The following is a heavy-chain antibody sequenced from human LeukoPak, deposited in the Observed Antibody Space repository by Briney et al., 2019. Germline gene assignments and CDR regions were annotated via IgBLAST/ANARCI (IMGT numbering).Heavy chain of an antibody. J-gene: IGHJ4*02. D-gene: IGHD3-22*01. V-gene: IGHV3-23*01. CDR2: ISGSGGST. Sequence: GGSLRLSCAASGFTFSSYAMSWVRQAPGKGLEWVSAISGSGGSTYYADSVKGRFTISRDKSKNTLYLQMNSLRAEDTAVYYCAKPSAMIVVVITEFDYWGQGTLVTVSS. CDR3: AKPSAMIVVVITEFDY. CDR1: GFTFSSYA.